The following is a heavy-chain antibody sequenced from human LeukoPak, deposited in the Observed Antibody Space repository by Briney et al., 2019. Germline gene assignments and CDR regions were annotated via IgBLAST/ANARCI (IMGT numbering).Heavy chain of an antibody. CDR2: ISSSGSTI. CDR3: AKDYSGSYQYFQH. J-gene: IGHJ1*01. CDR1: GFTFSDYY. D-gene: IGHD1-26*01. Sequence: GGSLRLSCAASGFTFSDYYMSWIRQAPGKGLEWVSYISSSGSTIYYADSVKGRFTISRDNAKNSLYLQMNSLRAEDTAVYYCAKDYSGSYQYFQHWGQGTLVTVSA. V-gene: IGHV3-11*04.